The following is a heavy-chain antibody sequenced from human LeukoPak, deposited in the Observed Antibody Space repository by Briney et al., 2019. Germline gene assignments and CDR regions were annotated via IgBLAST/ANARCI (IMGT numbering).Heavy chain of an antibody. CDR3: ARHTYSGYDLAY. D-gene: IGHD5-12*01. CDR2: SSYSGST. V-gene: IGHV4-39*01. Sequence: PSETLSLTCTVSGGSIRSSPHYWGWIRQPPGKGLEWIGSSSYSGSTYYDPALKSRVTISVDTSKNEFSLKLTSVPAADTAVYYCARHTYSGYDLAYWGQATLVTVPS. J-gene: IGHJ4*02. CDR1: GGSIRSSPHY.